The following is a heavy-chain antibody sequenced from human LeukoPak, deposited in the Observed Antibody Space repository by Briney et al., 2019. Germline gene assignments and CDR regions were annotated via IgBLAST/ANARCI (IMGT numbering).Heavy chain of an antibody. V-gene: IGHV1-18*01. D-gene: IGHD6-13*01. CDR2: ISAYNGNT. J-gene: IGHJ6*03. CDR1: GYTFTSYG. CDR3: ARVAYSSSWCYYYYYYMEV. Sequence: ASVKVSCKASGYTFTSYGISWVRQAPGQGLEWMGWISAYNGNTNYAQKLQGRVTMATDTSTSTAYMELRSLRSDDTAVYYCARVAYSSSWCYYYYYYMEVWGKGTTVTISS.